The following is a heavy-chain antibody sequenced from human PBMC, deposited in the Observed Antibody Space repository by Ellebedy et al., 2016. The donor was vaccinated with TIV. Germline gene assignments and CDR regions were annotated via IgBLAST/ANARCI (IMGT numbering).Heavy chain of an antibody. Sequence: ASVKVSXKASGYTFSSYFMHWVRQAPEQGLEWMGIINPSGGSTSYAQKFQGRVTLTRDTSTSTVYMELSSLRSEDTAVYYCARDLFGGVTADYWGQGTRVTVSS. CDR1: GYTFSSYF. CDR2: INPSGGST. CDR3: ARDLFGGVTADY. D-gene: IGHD3-16*01. J-gene: IGHJ4*02. V-gene: IGHV1-46*01.